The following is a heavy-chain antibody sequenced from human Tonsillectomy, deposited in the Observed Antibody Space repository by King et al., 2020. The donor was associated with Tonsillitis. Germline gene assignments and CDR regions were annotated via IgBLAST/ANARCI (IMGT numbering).Heavy chain of an antibody. CDR3: VKPFDSSGYYYYYYMDV. CDR1: GFTFSSYA. CDR2: ISGSGGST. Sequence: VQLVESGGGLVQPGGSLRLSCAGSGFTFSSYAMNWVRQAPGKGLEWVSCISGSGGSTHYADSVKGRFTISRDNSKNTLYLEMNSLRADDTAVYYCVKPFDSSGYYYYYYMDVWGKGTTVTVSS. V-gene: IGHV3-23*04. J-gene: IGHJ6*03. D-gene: IGHD3-22*01.